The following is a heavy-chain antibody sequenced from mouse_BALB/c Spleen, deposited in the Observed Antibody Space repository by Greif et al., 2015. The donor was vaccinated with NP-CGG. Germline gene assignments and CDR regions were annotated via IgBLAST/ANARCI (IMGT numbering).Heavy chain of an antibody. J-gene: IGHJ1*01. CDR3: AKGGYYGSSRYWYFDV. CDR2: IYPGDGST. CDR1: GCTFTSYY. D-gene: IGHD1-1*01. Sequence: VKLVESGPELVKPGASVKMSCKASGCTFTSYYIHWVKQRPGRGLEWIGWIYPGDGSTKYNEKFKGKTTLTADKSSSTAYMLLSSLTSEDSAIYFCAKGGYYGSSRYWYFDVWGAGTTVTVSS. V-gene: IGHV1S56*01.